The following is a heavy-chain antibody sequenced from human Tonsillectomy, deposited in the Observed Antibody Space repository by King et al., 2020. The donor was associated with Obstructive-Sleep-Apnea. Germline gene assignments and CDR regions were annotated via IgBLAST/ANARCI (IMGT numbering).Heavy chain of an antibody. CDR3: AKVRQWLTDAFDV. CDR2: IRYDGSNK. CDR1: AFTFSSYG. V-gene: IGHV3-30*02. Sequence: VQLVESGGGVVQSGGSLRLSCAASAFTFSSYGMHWVRQAPGKGLEWVAFIRYDGSNKYYAVAVKGRFTISREHSKNTLYLQMNSRRVEDTAVYYCAKVRQWLTDAFDVWGQGTKVTVSS. D-gene: IGHD6-19*01. J-gene: IGHJ3*01.